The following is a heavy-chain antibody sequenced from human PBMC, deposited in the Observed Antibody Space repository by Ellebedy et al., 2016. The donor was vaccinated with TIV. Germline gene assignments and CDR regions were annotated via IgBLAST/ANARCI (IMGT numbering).Heavy chain of an antibody. CDR1: GLTFSSYS. CDR2: INISSTTI. J-gene: IGHJ6*02. Sequence: PGGSLRLSCAGSGLTFSSYSMNWVRQAPGKGLEWVSYINISSTTIYYADSVKGRFTISRDDAKNSLYLQMSSLRDEDTAVYYCARAPAARSLPYYGMDVWGQGTTVTVSS. CDR3: ARAPAARSLPYYGMDV. V-gene: IGHV3-48*02. D-gene: IGHD6-6*01.